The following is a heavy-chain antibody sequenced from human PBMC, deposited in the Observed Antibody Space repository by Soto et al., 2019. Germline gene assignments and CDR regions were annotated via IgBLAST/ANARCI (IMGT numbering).Heavy chain of an antibody. V-gene: IGHV3-30-3*01. CDR1: GFTFSSYA. Sequence: QVQLVESGGGVVQPGRSLRLSCAASGFTFSSYAMHWVRQAPGKGLEWVAVISYDGSNKYYADPVKGRFTISRDNSKNTLYLQMNSLRAEDTDVYYCAREGGDGYNYYFDYWGQGTLVTVSS. J-gene: IGHJ4*02. CDR3: AREGGDGYNYYFDY. D-gene: IGHD5-12*01. CDR2: ISYDGSNK.